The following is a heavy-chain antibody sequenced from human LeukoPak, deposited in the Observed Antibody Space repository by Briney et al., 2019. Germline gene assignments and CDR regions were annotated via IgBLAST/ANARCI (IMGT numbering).Heavy chain of an antibody. J-gene: IGHJ5*02. V-gene: IGHV3-23*01. CDR3: ARGATDTTRWFDP. CDR1: GFTFSNYG. CDR2: VSGNGGSS. Sequence: PGGSLRLSCAASGFTFSNYGMSWVRQAPGKGLEWVSAVSGNGGSSFYAGSVKGRFTISRANAKNSLYLQMNGLRAEDTAAYYCARGATDTTRWFDPWGQGTLVTVSS. D-gene: IGHD1-7*01.